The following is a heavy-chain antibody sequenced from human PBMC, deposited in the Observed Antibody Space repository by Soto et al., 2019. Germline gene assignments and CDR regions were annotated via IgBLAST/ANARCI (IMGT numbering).Heavy chain of an antibody. J-gene: IGHJ4*02. CDR1: GGSFSGYY. CDR2: INHSGST. D-gene: IGHD5-18*01. CDR3: WNTATRDQAIRGDY. Sequence: PSETLSLTCAVYGGSFSGYYWSWIRQPPGKGLEWIGEINHSGSTNYNPSLKSRVTISVNTSKNQFSLKLSSVTAADTAVYYCWNTATRDQAIRGDYWGQGTLVTVSS. V-gene: IGHV4-34*01.